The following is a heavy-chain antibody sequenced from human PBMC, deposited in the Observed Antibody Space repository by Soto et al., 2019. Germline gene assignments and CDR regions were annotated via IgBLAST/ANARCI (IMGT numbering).Heavy chain of an antibody. V-gene: IGHV3-23*01. CDR3: AHFDWFIDY. D-gene: IGHD3-9*01. Sequence: SCKASGYTFSSYAMSWVRQAPGKGLEWVSAISGSGASTYYADSVKGRFTISRDNSKNTLYLQMNSLRAEDTAVYYCAHFDWFIDYWGQGTLVTVSS. CDR1: GYTFSSYA. CDR2: ISGSGAST. J-gene: IGHJ4*02.